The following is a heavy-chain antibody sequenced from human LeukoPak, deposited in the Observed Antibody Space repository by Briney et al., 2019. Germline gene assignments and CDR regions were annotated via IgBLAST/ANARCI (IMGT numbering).Heavy chain of an antibody. D-gene: IGHD3-3*01. V-gene: IGHV1-46*01. CDR1: GYTFTSYY. Sequence: AAVTVSCKASGYTFTSYYMHWVRQAPGQGLEWMGIINPSGGSTSYAQKFQGRVTMTRDTSTSTVYMELSSLRSGDTAVYYCARDCVVLRFLEWFPLTDGMDVWGQGTTVTVSS. CDR2: INPSGGST. CDR3: ARDCVVLRFLEWFPLTDGMDV. J-gene: IGHJ6*02.